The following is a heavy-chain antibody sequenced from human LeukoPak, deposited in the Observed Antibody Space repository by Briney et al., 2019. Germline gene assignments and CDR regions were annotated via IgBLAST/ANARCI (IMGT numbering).Heavy chain of an antibody. CDR1: GFTFSSYG. J-gene: IGHJ3*02. D-gene: IGHD6-13*01. CDR2: IWYDGSNK. V-gene: IGHV3-33*01. Sequence: PGGSLRLSCAASGFTFSSYGMHWVRQAPGKGLEWVAVIWYDGSNKYYADSVKGRFTISRDNSKNTLYLRMNSLRAEDTAVYYCARGRYSSSWYIVDAFDIWGQGTMVTVSS. CDR3: ARGRYSSSWYIVDAFDI.